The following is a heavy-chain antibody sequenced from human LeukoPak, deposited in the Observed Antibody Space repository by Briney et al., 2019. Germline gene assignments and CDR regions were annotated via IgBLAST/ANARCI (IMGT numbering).Heavy chain of an antibody. CDR1: GFTFSSYW. CDR2: IKQDGSEK. J-gene: IGHJ4*02. D-gene: IGHD2-15*01. Sequence: GGTLRLSCAASGFTFSSYWMSWVRQAPGKGLEWVANIKQDGSEKYYVDSVKGRFTISRDNAKNSLYLQMNSLRAEDTAVYYCARKLGYCSGGSCYSAGIDYWGQGTLVTVSS. V-gene: IGHV3-7*01. CDR3: ARKLGYCSGGSCYSAGIDY.